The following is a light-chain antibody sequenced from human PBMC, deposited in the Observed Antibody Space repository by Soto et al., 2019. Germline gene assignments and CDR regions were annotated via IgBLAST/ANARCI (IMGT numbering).Light chain of an antibody. J-gene: IGKJ4*01. V-gene: IGKV1-39*01. CDR3: QQCYRAPLT. CDR2: AAS. CDR1: QSIRND. Sequence: DIEMTQSPPSLSGYLGGGCTLSFLASQSIRNDLNWYQQTPGKAPKLLICAASSLQSGVPARFSGDGSGTDFTLTIGSLQPEDFTTYYCQQCYRAPLTFGGGTKVDIK.